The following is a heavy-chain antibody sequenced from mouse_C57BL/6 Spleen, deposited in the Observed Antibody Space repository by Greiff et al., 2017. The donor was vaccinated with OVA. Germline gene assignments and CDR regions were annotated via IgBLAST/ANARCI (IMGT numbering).Heavy chain of an antibody. CDR1: GYAFSSSW. D-gene: IGHD2-3*01. Sequence: VQLQQSGPELVKPGASVKISCKASGYAFSSSWMNWVKQRPGKGLEWIGRIYPGDGDTNYNGKFKGKATLTADKSSSTAYMQLSSLTSEDSAVYFCARLDDYWYFDGWGTGTTATVSS. CDR2: IYPGDGDT. J-gene: IGHJ1*03. CDR3: ARLDDYWYFDG. V-gene: IGHV1-82*01.